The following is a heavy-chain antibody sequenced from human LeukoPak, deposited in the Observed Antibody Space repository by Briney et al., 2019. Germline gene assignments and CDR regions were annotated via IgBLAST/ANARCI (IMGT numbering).Heavy chain of an antibody. Sequence: SGTLSLTCAVSGGSISSSNWWSWVRQPPGKGLEWIGEIYHSGSTYYNPSLRSRVTISVDTSKNQFSLKLSSVTAADTAVYYCARVSPRYYDSSGYYSDAFDIWGQGTMVTVSS. J-gene: IGHJ3*02. V-gene: IGHV4-4*02. CDR1: GGSISSSNW. CDR3: ARVSPRYYDSSGYYSDAFDI. CDR2: IYHSGST. D-gene: IGHD3-22*01.